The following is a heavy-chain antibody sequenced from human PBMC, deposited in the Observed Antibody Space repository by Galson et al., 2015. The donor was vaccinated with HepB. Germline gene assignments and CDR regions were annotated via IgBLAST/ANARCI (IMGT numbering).Heavy chain of an antibody. V-gene: IGHV1-46*03. CDR3: ARAIADYGDYGYYYYYYMDV. CDR1: GYTFTSYY. D-gene: IGHD4-17*01. CDR2: INPSGGST. J-gene: IGHJ6*03. Sequence: SVKVSCKASGYTFTSYYMHWVRQAPGQGLEWMGVINPSGGSTSYAQKFQGRVTMTRDTSTSTVYMELSSLRSEDTAVYYCARAIADYGDYGYYYYYYMDVWGKGTTVTVSS.